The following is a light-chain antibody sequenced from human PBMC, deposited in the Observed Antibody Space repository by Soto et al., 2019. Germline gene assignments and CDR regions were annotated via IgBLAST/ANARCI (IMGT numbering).Light chain of an antibody. CDR3: QQYNNWPLT. J-gene: IGKJ5*01. CDR1: QSVSSSY. CDR2: GAS. V-gene: IGKV3-15*01. Sequence: LGLTQSPGTLYLSPGERATLSCRASQSVSSSYLAWYQQKPGQAPRLLIHGASSRATGIPARFSGSGSGTEFTLTISSLQSEDFAVYYCQQYNNWPLTFGQGTRLEI.